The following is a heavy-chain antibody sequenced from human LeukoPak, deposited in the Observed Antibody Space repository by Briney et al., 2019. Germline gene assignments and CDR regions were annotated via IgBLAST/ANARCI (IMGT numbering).Heavy chain of an antibody. Sequence: GGSLRLSCAASGFTFSSYAMSWVRQAPGKGLEWVSAISGSGGSTYYADSVKGRFTISRDNSKNTLYLQMNSLRAEDTAVYYCAKGGYYYDSSGYYYGHWGQGTLVTVSS. D-gene: IGHD3-22*01. V-gene: IGHV3-23*01. CDR1: GFTFSSYA. CDR3: AKGGYYYDSSGYYYGH. J-gene: IGHJ4*02. CDR2: ISGSGGST.